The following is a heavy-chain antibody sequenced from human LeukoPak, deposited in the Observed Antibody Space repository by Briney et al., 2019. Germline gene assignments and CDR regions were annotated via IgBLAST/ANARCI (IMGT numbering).Heavy chain of an antibody. CDR3: AKDSLGLRGYIYAPLDY. CDR1: GFTFSTYG. J-gene: IGHJ4*02. D-gene: IGHD5-18*01. CDR2: IQYDGSNK. V-gene: IGHV3-30*02. Sequence: PGGSLRLSCTASGFTFSTYGMHWVRQAPGKGLEWVTFIQYDGSNKYYADSVRGRFTISRDNSKNTLYLQMNSLRADDTAVYYCAKDSLGLRGYIYAPLDYWGQGTLVTVSS.